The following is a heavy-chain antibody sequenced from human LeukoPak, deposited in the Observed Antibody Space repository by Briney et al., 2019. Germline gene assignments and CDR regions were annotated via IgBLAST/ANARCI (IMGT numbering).Heavy chain of an antibody. Sequence: SETLSLTCAVYGGSFSGYYWSWIRQPPGKGLEWIGEMYLSGSTHSNPSVKSRVTISIDKSKNQFFLNLSSVTAADTAVYYCAGLVGRYSSGLYYYYFDYWGQGTLVTVSS. V-gene: IGHV4-34*01. J-gene: IGHJ4*02. D-gene: IGHD3-22*01. CDR2: MYLSGST. CDR3: AGLVGRYSSGLYYYYFDY. CDR1: GGSFSGYY.